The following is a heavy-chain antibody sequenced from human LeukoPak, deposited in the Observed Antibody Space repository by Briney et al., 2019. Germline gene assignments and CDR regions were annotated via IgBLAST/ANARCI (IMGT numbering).Heavy chain of an antibody. V-gene: IGHV3-74*01. CDR3: VRDVCTTGCHEEGHNRFDP. CDR1: GFIFSDYW. Sequence: PGGSLRLSRAASGFIFSDYWMHWVRQAPGKGLVWVSRITNDGSGTSYADSVKGRFTISRDNARHTLYLQMNSLRVEDTAVYYCVRDVCTTGCHEEGHNRFDPWGQGTLVTVSS. J-gene: IGHJ5*02. D-gene: IGHD2-8*01. CDR2: ITNDGSGT.